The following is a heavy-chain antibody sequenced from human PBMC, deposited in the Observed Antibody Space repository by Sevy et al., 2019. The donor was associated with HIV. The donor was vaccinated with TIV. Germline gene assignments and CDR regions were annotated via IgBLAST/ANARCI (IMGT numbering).Heavy chain of an antibody. J-gene: IGHJ4*02. Sequence: GGSVRLSCAASGFTVSSNYMSWVRQAPGKGLEWVSVIYSGGSTYYADSVKGRFTISRDNSKNTLYLQMNSLRAEDTAVYYCAREVDGAFDYWGQGTLVTVSS. CDR3: AREVDGAFDY. CDR1: GFTVSSNY. V-gene: IGHV3-53*01. D-gene: IGHD2-8*01. CDR2: IYSGGST.